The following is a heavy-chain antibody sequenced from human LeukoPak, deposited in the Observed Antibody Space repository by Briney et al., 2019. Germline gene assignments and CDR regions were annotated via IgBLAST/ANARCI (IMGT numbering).Heavy chain of an antibody. CDR1: GFTFSDSA. Sequence: GGSLRLSCAASGFTFSDSAVPWVRQASGDGLEWVGRIRSKANSYAPAYGASVKGRFTVSRDDSKNTAYLQMNSLRAEDTAVYYCARDSPGANWGSSYFDSWGQGTLVTVSS. CDR2: IRSKANSYAP. CDR3: ARDSPGANWGSSYFDS. J-gene: IGHJ4*02. D-gene: IGHD7-27*01. V-gene: IGHV3-73*01.